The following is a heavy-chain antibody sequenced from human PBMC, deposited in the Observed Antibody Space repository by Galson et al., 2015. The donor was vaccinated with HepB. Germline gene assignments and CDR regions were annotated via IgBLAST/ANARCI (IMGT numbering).Heavy chain of an antibody. CDR1: GGSISSGSYY. D-gene: IGHD6-19*01. CDR3: ARGRIAVAGTYYYYYYMDV. J-gene: IGHJ6*03. V-gene: IGHV4-61*02. CDR2: IYTSGST. Sequence: LSLTCTVSGGSISSGSYYWSWIRQPAGKGLEWIGRIYTSGSTNYNPSLKSRVTMSVDTSKNQFSLKLSSVTAADTAVYYCARGRIAVAGTYYYYYYMDVWGKGTTVTVSS.